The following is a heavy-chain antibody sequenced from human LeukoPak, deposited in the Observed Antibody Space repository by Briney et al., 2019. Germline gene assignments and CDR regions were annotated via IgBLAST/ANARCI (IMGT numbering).Heavy chain of an antibody. D-gene: IGHD3-10*01. V-gene: IGHV4-34*01. J-gene: IGHJ5*02. CDR3: ASRARLLWFGELFQYNWFDP. CDR2: INHSGST. CDR1: GGSFSGYY. Sequence: SETLSLTCAVYGGSFSGYYWSWIRQPPGKGLEWIGEINHSGSTNYNPSLKSRVTISVDTSKNQFSLKLSSVTAADTAVYYCASRARLLWFGELFQYNWFDPWGQGTLVTVSS.